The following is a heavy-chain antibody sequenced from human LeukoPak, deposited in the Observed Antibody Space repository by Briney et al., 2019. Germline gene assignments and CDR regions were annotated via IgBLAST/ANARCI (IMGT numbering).Heavy chain of an antibody. J-gene: IGHJ5*02. Sequence: GGSLRLSCAASGFTFSSYWMHCVRQVPGKGLVWVSRINSDGSSTSYADSVEGRFTISRDNAKNTLFLQMNSLRAEDTAVYYCARDILGGFDPWGQGTLVTVSS. CDR2: INSDGSST. D-gene: IGHD2-21*01. V-gene: IGHV3-74*01. CDR3: ARDILGGFDP. CDR1: GFTFSSYW.